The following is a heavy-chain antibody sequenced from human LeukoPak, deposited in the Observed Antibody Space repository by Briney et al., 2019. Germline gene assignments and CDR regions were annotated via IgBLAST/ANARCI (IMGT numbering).Heavy chain of an antibody. CDR1: GFTVSLYY. Sequence: PGGSLRLSCAASGFTVSLYYMTWVRQAPGKGLEWVSVIYSGGPTYYADSVKGRFTISRDNSKNTLYLQMNSLRAEDTAVYYCAKDPANDYWGQGTLVTVSS. V-gene: IGHV3-53*01. CDR2: IYSGGPT. J-gene: IGHJ4*02. CDR3: AKDPANDY.